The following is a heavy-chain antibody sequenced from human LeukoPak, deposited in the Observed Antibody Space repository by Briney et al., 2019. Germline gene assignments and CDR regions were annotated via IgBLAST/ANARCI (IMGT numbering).Heavy chain of an antibody. D-gene: IGHD2-15*01. J-gene: IGHJ4*02. V-gene: IGHV3-48*03. Sequence: QAGGSLRLSCAASGFTFSSYEVNWVRQAPGKGLEWVSYISSSGSTIYYADSVKGRFTISRDNAKNSLYLQMNSLRAEDTAVYYCARRVRYCSGGSCYHFDYWGQGTLVTVSS. CDR2: ISSSGSTI. CDR3: ARRVRYCSGGSCYHFDY. CDR1: GFTFSSYE.